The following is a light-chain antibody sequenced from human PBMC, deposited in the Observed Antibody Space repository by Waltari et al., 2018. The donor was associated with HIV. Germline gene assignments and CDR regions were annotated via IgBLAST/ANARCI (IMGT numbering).Light chain of an antibody. Sequence: EIVLTQSTATLSLSPGERATLSCRASQSIAAYLAWYQQKPGQAPRLLISDASNRATCVPARFSGSGSGTDFTLTISSLEPEDFAVYYCQQRTNWLFGGGTKVEIK. CDR2: DAS. J-gene: IGKJ4*01. CDR1: QSIAAY. CDR3: QQRTNWL. V-gene: IGKV3-11*01.